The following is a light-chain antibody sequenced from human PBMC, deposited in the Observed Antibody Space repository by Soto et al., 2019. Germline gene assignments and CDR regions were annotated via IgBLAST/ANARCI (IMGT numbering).Light chain of an antibody. Sequence: DIQMTQSPSSLSASVGDRVTITCRASQSISSYLNWYQQKPGKAPKLLIYAAPSLQSGVPSRFSGSGSGTDFTLTISSLQPEDFATYYCQQSYSTPGYTFGQGTKVDIK. J-gene: IGKJ2*01. CDR1: QSISSY. CDR3: QQSYSTPGYT. CDR2: AAP. V-gene: IGKV1-39*01.